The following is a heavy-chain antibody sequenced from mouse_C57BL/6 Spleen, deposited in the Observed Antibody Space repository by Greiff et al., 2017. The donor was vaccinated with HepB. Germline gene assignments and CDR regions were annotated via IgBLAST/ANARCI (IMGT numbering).Heavy chain of an antibody. CDR3: EGGNYEYFDY. Sequence: VQLQQSGPELVKPGASVKISCKASGYSFTSYYIHWVKQRPGQGLEWIGWLYPGSGNTKYNEKFKGKATLTADTSSSTAYMQLSSLTSEDSAVYYCEGGNYEYFDYWGQGTTLTVSS. J-gene: IGHJ2*01. CDR2: LYPGSGNT. CDR1: GYSFTSYY. D-gene: IGHD2-1*01. V-gene: IGHV1-66*01.